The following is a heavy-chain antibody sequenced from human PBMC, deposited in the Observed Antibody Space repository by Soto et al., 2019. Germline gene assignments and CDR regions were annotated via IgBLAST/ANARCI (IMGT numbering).Heavy chain of an antibody. J-gene: IGHJ3*02. Sequence: GGSLRLSCAASGFTFSSYGMHWVRQAPGKGLEWVAVIWYDGSNKYYADSVKGRFTISRDNSKNTLYLQMNSLRAEDTAVYYCARPRVVGAHDAFDIWGQGTMVTVSS. CDR1: GFTFSSYG. CDR3: ARPRVVGAHDAFDI. V-gene: IGHV3-33*01. D-gene: IGHD1-26*01. CDR2: IWYDGSNK.